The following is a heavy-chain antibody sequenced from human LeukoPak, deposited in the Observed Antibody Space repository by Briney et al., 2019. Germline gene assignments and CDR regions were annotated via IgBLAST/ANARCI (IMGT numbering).Heavy chain of an antibody. V-gene: IGHV4-38-2*01. Sequence: SETLSLTCAVSGYSISSGDYWGWIRQSPGKGLEWIGNIFHSGSTYHNPSLKSRVTISVDTSKNEFSLKLSSVPAADTAVYYCARGIYYLIEYWGQGTLVTVSS. CDR2: IFHSGST. CDR1: GYSISSGDY. CDR3: ARGIYYLIEY. J-gene: IGHJ4*02. D-gene: IGHD3-10*01.